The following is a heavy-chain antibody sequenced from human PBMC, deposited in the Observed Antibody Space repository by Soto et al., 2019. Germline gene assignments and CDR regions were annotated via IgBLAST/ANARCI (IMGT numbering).Heavy chain of an antibody. D-gene: IGHD2-15*01. Sequence: GASVKVSCKASGYTFTSYAMHWVRQAPGQRLEWMGWINAGNVKTKYSQKFQGRVTFTRDTSASTAYMELSSLRSEDTAVYYCARSRRVAATEAFGYWGQGTLVTVSS. V-gene: IGHV1-3*01. CDR3: ARSRRVAATEAFGY. J-gene: IGHJ4*02. CDR1: GYTFTSYA. CDR2: INAGNVKT.